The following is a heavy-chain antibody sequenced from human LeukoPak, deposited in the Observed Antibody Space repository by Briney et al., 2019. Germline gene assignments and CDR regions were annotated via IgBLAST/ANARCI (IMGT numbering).Heavy chain of an antibody. V-gene: IGHV1-46*01. J-gene: IGHJ6*03. CDR1: GYTFTSYY. CDR3: AIAPAKKKTSGYGSGWYQRSYMDV. CDR2: INPSGGIR. D-gene: IGHD6-13*01. Sequence: GSVKDSCKASGYTFTSYYIHWVRQARGQGLEWMGRINPSGGIRSYTQKFHGRVTMTRDMSTCTDYKDLSSLKSPEKTVYCRAIAPAKKKTSGYGSGWYQRSYMDVWGKGTTFTVSS.